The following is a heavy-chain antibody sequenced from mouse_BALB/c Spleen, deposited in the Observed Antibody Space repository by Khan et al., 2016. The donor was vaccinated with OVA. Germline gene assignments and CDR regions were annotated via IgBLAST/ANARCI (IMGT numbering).Heavy chain of an antibody. Sequence: EVELVESGGGLVEPGGPLKLSCAASGFTFSSYAMSWVRQTPEKRLEWVATISSAGDYTYYPDSVKGRFTISRDNAKNTLYLQMSSLRSEDTAMYFGARHNYGPFAFWGQGTLVTVSA. J-gene: IGHJ3*01. CDR3: ARHNYGPFAF. CDR2: ISSAGDYT. V-gene: IGHV5-9-3*01. D-gene: IGHD1-1*01. CDR1: GFTFSSYA.